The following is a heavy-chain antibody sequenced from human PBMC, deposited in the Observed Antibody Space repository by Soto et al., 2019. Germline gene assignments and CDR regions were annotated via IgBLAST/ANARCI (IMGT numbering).Heavy chain of an antibody. CDR3: AKRISIQIYGVAKGAFDV. V-gene: IGHV3-23*01. CDR1: GFTFSNYA. J-gene: IGHJ3*01. D-gene: IGHD3-3*01. Sequence: GGSLRLSXTASGFTFSNYAMTWARQAPGKGLEWVSIISGSGASTSYADSVKGRFTISRDNSQNTVYLEMNSLRAEDTAVYFCAKRISIQIYGVAKGAFDVWGLGTMVTVSS. CDR2: ISGSGAST.